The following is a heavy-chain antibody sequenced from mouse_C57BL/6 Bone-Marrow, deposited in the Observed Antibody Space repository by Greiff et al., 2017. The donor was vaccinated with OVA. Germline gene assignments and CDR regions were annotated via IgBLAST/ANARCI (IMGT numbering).Heavy chain of an antibody. J-gene: IGHJ3*01. D-gene: IGHD1-1*01. CDR3: AISYYYGSSSAWFAY. V-gene: IGHV1-64*01. CDR1: GYTFTSYW. Sequence: VQLQQSGAELVKPGASVKLSCKASGYTFTSYWMHWVKQRPGQGLEWIGMIHPNSGSTNYNEKFKSKATLTVDKSSSTAYMQLSSLTSEDSAVYYCAISYYYGSSSAWFAYWGQGTLVTVSA. CDR2: IHPNSGST.